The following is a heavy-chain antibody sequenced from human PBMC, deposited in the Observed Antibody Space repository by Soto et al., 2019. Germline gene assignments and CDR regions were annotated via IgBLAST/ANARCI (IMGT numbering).Heavy chain of an antibody. D-gene: IGHD3-10*01. J-gene: IGHJ4*02. CDR3: ARDLWSYYYGSVSYSLDY. CDR2: ISSSRSYT. Sequence: GGSLRLSCAASGFTFRSDSQNWARPAQGTGLEWVSSISSSRSYTSYADSVKGRFTSPRDNAKNSLYLQMNSLRAEDTAVYYCARDLWSYYYGSVSYSLDYWGQGTLVTVSS. CDR1: GFTFRSDS. V-gene: IGHV3-21*01.